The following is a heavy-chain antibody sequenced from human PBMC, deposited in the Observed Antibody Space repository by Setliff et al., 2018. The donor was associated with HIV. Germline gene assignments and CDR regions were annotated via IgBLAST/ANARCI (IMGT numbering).Heavy chain of an antibody. J-gene: IGHJ3*02. V-gene: IGHV4-39*01. Sequence: SETLSLTCSVSGGSISSDCCYWGWIRQPPGKGLEWIASIYYSGYTYSNPSLKSRVTISVDTSKNQFSLKLNSVTVADTAVYYCARRGTHGAFDIWGQGTMVTVSS. CDR3: ARRGTHGAFDI. CDR2: IYYSGYT. D-gene: IGHD3-10*01. CDR1: GGSISSDCCY.